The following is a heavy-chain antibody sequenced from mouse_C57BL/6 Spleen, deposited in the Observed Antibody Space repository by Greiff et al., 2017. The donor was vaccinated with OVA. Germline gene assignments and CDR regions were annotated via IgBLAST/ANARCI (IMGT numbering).Heavy chain of an antibody. CDR3: ARDGTTVVEDAMDY. CDR2: ISSGSSTI. V-gene: IGHV5-17*01. Sequence: EVKLMESGGGLVKPGGSLKLSCAASGFTFSDYGMHWVRQAPEKGLEWVAYISSGSSTIYYADTVKGRFTISRDNAKNTLFLQMTSLRSEDTAMYYCARDGTTVVEDAMDYWGQGTSVTVSS. CDR1: GFTFSDYG. D-gene: IGHD1-1*01. J-gene: IGHJ4*01.